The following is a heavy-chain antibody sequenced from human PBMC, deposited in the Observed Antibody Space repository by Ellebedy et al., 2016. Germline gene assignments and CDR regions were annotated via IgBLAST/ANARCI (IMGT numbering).Heavy chain of an antibody. CDR2: IYSGGST. V-gene: IGHV3-53*01. CDR3: AKSTHPGGSYLNDAFDP. CDR1: GFTFSSYW. J-gene: IGHJ3*01. Sequence: GGSLRLSCAASGFTFSSYWMHWVRQAPGKGLEWVSVIYSGGSTYYADSVQGRFTISRDTSRDMLFLQMSGLRAEDTAVYYCAKSTHPGGSYLNDAFDPWGQGAMVTVSS. D-gene: IGHD1-26*01.